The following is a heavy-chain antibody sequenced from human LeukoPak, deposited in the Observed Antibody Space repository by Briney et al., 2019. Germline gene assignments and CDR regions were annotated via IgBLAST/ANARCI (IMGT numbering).Heavy chain of an antibody. D-gene: IGHD1-7*01. CDR1: GYTFTGHY. CDR3: AGDDELELLSFDY. CDR2: INPNSGGT. J-gene: IGHJ4*02. V-gene: IGHV1-2*02. Sequence: ASVKVSCKASGYTFTGHYMHWVRQAPGQGLEWMGWINPNSGGTNYAQKFQGRVTMTRATSISTAYMELSRLRSDDTAVYYCAGDDELELLSFDYWGQGTLVTVSS.